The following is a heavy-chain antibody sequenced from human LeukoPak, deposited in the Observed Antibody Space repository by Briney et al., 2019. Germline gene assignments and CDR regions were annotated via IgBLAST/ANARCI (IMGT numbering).Heavy chain of an antibody. CDR1: GGSFSGYY. J-gene: IGHJ4*02. D-gene: IGHD2-2*01. Sequence: SETLSLTCAVYGGSFSGYYWSWIRQPPGKGLEWIGEINHSGSTNYNPSLKSRVTISVGTSKNQFSLKLSSVTAADTAVYYCARGRQYQLIREYRKTTCFDYWGQGTLVTVSS. CDR3: ARGRQYQLIREYRKTTCFDY. CDR2: INHSGST. V-gene: IGHV4-34*01.